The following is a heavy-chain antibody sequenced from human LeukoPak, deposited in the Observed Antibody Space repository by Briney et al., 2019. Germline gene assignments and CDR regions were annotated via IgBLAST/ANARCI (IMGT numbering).Heavy chain of an antibody. Sequence: ASVKVSCKASGYTFTSYGISWVRQAPGQGLEWMGWISAYNGNTNYAQKPQGRVTMTTDTSTSTAYMELRSLRSDDTAVYYCARDGTMVRGVIIEDYYYYGMDVWGQGTTVTVSS. CDR1: GYTFTSYG. J-gene: IGHJ6*02. CDR2: ISAYNGNT. V-gene: IGHV1-18*01. CDR3: ARDGTMVRGVIIEDYYYYGMDV. D-gene: IGHD3-10*01.